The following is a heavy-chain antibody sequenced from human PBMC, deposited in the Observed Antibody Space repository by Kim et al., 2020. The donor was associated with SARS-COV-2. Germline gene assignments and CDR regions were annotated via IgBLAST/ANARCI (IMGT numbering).Heavy chain of an antibody. CDR2: T. D-gene: IGHD3-10*01. Sequence: TKFAQHFQGRVTMTEETSTDTAYMELSSLRSEDTAVYYCTTIDYGSASYGNWGQGTLVTVSS. V-gene: IGHV1-24*01. J-gene: IGHJ1*01. CDR3: TTIDYGSASYGN.